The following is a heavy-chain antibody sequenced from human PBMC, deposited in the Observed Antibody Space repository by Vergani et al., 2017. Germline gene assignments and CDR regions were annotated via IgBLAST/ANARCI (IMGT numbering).Heavy chain of an antibody. CDR3: ARVPPAAENYYYYGMDV. CDR1: VGTFNNCA. D-gene: IGHD2-2*01. J-gene: IGHJ6*02. Sequence: QVQLVQSGAEVKKPGSSVKVSCKASVGTFNNCAISWVRQAPGQGLEWMGRIIPILGIANYAQKFQGRVTITADKSTSTAYMELSSLRSEDTAVYYCARVPPAAENYYYYGMDVWGQGTTVTVS. V-gene: IGHV1-69*04. CDR2: IIPILGIA.